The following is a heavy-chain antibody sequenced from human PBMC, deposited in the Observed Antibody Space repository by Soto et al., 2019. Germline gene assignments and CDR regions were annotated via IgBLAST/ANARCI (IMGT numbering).Heavy chain of an antibody. CDR2: IYYRGNA. CDR3: ARDPLPGY. Sequence: SETLSLTCTVSGGTINSDYWSWIRQPPGKGLEWIGYIYYRGNANYNPSLKSRVTISIDTSKNQFSLKLSSVTAADTAVYYCARDPLPGYWGQGTLVTVSS. V-gene: IGHV4-59*01. J-gene: IGHJ4*02. CDR1: GGTINSDY.